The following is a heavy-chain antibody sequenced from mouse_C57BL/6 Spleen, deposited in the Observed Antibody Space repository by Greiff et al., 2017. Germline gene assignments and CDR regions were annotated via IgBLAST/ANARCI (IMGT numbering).Heavy chain of an antibody. V-gene: IGHV1-80*01. CDR2: IYPGDGDT. CDR3: AREEVYYSNYERGAMDY. CDR1: GYAFSSYW. J-gene: IGHJ4*01. D-gene: IGHD2-5*01. Sequence: QVQLQQSGAELVKPGASVKISCKASGYAFSSYWMNWVKQRPGKGLEWIGQIYPGDGDTNYNGKFKGKATLTADKSSSTAYMQLSSLTSEDSAVXFCAREEVYYSNYERGAMDYWGQGTSVTVSS.